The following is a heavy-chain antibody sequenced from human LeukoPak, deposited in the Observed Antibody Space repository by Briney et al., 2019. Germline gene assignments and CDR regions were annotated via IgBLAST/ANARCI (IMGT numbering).Heavy chain of an antibody. Sequence: ASVNVSCKTSGYTFTIYEINWVRQATGQGLEWMGWMNPNSGNTGYAQNFQGRVTMTRNTSITTAYMELSSLRSEDTAVYYCARARGSGWAWYFDYWGQGTLVTVSS. CDR1: GYTFTIYE. CDR3: ARARGSGWAWYFDY. CDR2: MNPNSGNT. J-gene: IGHJ4*02. D-gene: IGHD6-19*01. V-gene: IGHV1-8*02.